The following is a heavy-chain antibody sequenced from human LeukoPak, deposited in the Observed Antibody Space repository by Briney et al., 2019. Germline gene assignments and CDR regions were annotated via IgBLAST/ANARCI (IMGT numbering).Heavy chain of an antibody. CDR3: ARVFGSYCSSTSCYYNWFDP. CDR2: IYYSGST. CDR1: GGSISSYY. J-gene: IGHJ5*02. D-gene: IGHD2-2*01. Sequence: SETLSLTCTVSGGSISSYYWSWIRQPPGKGLEWIGYIYYSGSTNYNPSLKSRVTISVDTSKNQFSLKLSSVTAADTAVYYCARVFGSYCSSTSCYYNWFDPWGQGTRVTVST. V-gene: IGHV4-59*01.